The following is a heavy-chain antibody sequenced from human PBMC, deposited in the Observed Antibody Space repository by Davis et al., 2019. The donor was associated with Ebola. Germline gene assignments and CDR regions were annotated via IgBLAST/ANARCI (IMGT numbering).Heavy chain of an antibody. D-gene: IGHD6-6*01. Sequence: PSETLSLTCTVSGGSISSGGYYWSWIRQHPGKGLEWIGYIYYSGSTYYNPSLKSRVTISVDTSKNQFSLKLSSVTAADTAVYYCARDSSSSGMDVWGQGTTVTVSS. J-gene: IGHJ6*02. CDR3: ARDSSSSGMDV. CDR2: IYYSGST. V-gene: IGHV4-31*03. CDR1: GGSISSGGYY.